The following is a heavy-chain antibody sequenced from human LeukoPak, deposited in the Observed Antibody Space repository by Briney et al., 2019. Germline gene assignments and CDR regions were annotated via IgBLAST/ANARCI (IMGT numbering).Heavy chain of an antibody. D-gene: IGHD3-22*01. CDR3: ARDSSSSGYSIWFDP. V-gene: IGHV3-21*01. J-gene: IGHJ5*02. CDR2: ISGSSSYI. Sequence: GGSLRLSCAASGFTFSSYWMSWVRQAPGQGLEWVSSISGSSSYIYYGDSVKGRFTISRDNAKNSLYLQMNSLRVEDTAVYYCARDSSSSGYSIWFDPWGQGTLVTVSS. CDR1: GFTFSSYW.